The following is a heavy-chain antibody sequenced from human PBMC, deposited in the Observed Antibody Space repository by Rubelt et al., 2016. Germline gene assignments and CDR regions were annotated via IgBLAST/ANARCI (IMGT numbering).Heavy chain of an antibody. J-gene: IGHJ5*02. CDR1: GFSLSTSGVG. CDR3: AHLSVRGARMGWFDP. Sequence: QITLEESGPTLVKPTQTLTLTCNFSGFSLSTSGVGVGWIRQPPGKALEWLAVFYWDADKRYRPSLKNRLTITRDTTNNQVVLRMTKMDPVDTATYYCAHLSVRGARMGWFDPWGQGTLVTVSS. CDR2: FYWDADK. V-gene: IGHV2-5*02. D-gene: IGHD3-10*02.